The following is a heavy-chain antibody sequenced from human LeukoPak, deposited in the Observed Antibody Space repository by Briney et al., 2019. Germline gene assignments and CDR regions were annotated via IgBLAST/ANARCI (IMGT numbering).Heavy chain of an antibody. V-gene: IGHV4-31*03. D-gene: IGHD2-2*01. CDR2: IYYSGST. Sequence: RPSETLSLTCTVSGGSISSGGYYWSWIRQHPGKGLEWIGYIYYSGSTYYNLSLKSRVTISVDTSKNQFSLKLSSVTAADTAVCYCARVGSTTLLYYFDYWGQGTLVTVSS. J-gene: IGHJ4*02. CDR3: ARVGSTTLLYYFDY. CDR1: GGSISSGGYY.